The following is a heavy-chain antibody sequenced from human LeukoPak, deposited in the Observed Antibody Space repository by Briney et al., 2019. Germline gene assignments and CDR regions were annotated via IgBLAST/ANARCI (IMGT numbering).Heavy chain of an antibody. CDR3: ARDLTISVGWYYAFDI. CDR2: ISSSSSTI. J-gene: IGHJ3*02. Sequence: GGSLRLSCAASGFTFSSYSMNWVRQAPGKGLEWVSYISSSSSTIYYADSVKGRFTISRDNAKNSLYLQMNSLRAEDTAVYYCARDLTISVGWYYAFDIWGQGTMVTVSS. CDR1: GFTFSSYS. D-gene: IGHD6-19*01. V-gene: IGHV3-48*04.